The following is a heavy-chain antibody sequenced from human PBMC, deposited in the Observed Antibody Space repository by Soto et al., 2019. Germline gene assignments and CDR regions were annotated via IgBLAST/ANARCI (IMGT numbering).Heavy chain of an antibody. V-gene: IGHV5-51*01. CDR1: GYSFTSYW. CDR2: IYPGDSDT. CDR3: ARSSYDPFDAFDI. D-gene: IGHD1-1*01. J-gene: IGHJ3*02. Sequence: PGESLKISCKGSGYSFTSYWIGWVRQMPGKGPEWMGIIYPGDSDTRYSPSFQGQVTISADKSISTAYLQWSSLKASDTAMYYCARSSYDPFDAFDIWGQGTMVTVSS.